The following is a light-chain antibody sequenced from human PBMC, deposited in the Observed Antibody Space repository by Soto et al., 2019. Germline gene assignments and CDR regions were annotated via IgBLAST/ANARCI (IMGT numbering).Light chain of an antibody. CDR1: NSDVGGYNF. V-gene: IGLV2-14*01. CDR3: SSYTSSSIPYV. CDR2: DVS. J-gene: IGLJ1*01. Sequence: QSVLTQPASVSGSPGQWITIFCTGTNSDVGGYNFVSWYQQHPGKAPKLMIYDVSNRPSGVSNRFSGSKSGNTASLNISGLQAEDEADYYCSSYTSSSIPYVFGIGTKVTVL.